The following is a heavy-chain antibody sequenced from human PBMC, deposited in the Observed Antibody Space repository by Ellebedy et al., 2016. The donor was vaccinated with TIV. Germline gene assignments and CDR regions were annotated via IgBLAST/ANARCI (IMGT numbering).Heavy chain of an antibody. V-gene: IGHV3-23*01. CDR3: AKLGGVLSWYADY. CDR2: ISNGGDTT. CDR1: GFIFTDYA. Sequence: GESLKISCAASGFIFTDYAMSLVRQAPGKGLEWVSVISNGGDTTYANSVKGRFTISRDNSKNTLYLQMNSLRADDTAMYYCAKLGGVLSWYADYWGLGTLVTVSP. D-gene: IGHD6-13*01. J-gene: IGHJ4*02.